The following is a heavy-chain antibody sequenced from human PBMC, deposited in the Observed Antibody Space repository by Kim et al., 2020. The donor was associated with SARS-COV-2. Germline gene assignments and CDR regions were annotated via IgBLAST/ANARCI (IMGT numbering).Heavy chain of an antibody. CDR1: GFTFSSYS. V-gene: IGHV3-21*04. J-gene: IGHJ4*02. CDR2: ISSSSSYI. Sequence: GGSLRLSCAASGFTFSSYSMNWVRQAPGKGLEWISSISSSSSYIYYADSVKGRFTNSRDNARASLYLQMNSLRAEDTAVYYCARVLTSGWSYFDYWGQGTLGTVSS. D-gene: IGHD6-19*01. CDR3: ARVLTSGWSYFDY.